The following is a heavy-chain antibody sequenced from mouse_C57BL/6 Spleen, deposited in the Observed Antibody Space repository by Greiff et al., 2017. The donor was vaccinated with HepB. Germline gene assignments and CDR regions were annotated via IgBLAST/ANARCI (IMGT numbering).Heavy chain of an antibody. CDR3: ARVHYGSSYEEYFDV. V-gene: IGHV5-4*01. D-gene: IGHD1-1*01. CDR2: ISDGGSYT. J-gene: IGHJ1*03. CDR1: GFTFSSYA. Sequence: EVQLVESGGGLVKPGGSLKLSCAASGFTFSSYAMSWVRQTPEKRLEWVATISDGGSYTYYPDNVKGRFTISRDNAKNNLYLQMSHLKSEDTAMYSCARVHYGSSYEEYFDVWGTGTTVTVSS.